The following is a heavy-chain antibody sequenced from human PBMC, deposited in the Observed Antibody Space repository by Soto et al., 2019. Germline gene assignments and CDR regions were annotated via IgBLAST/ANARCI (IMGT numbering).Heavy chain of an antibody. Sequence: ASVKVSCKASGYTFTSYGISWVRQAPGQGLEWMGWISAYNGNTNYAQKLQGRVTMTTDTSTSTAYMELRSLRSDDTAVYYCGRGNIGLKGAIFHMDVWGKGTTVTVSS. CDR1: GYTFTSYG. V-gene: IGHV1-18*01. D-gene: IGHD2-21*01. J-gene: IGHJ6*03. CDR3: GRGNIGLKGAIFHMDV. CDR2: ISAYNGNT.